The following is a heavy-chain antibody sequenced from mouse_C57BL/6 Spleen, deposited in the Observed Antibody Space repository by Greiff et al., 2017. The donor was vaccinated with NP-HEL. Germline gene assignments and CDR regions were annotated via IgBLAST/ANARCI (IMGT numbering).Heavy chain of an antibody. J-gene: IGHJ3*01. CDR3: AIYGNYVMLAY. Sequence: VQLQQPGAELVRPGSSVKLSCKASGYTFTSYWMHWVKQRPIQGLEWIGNIDPSDSETHYNQKFKDKATLTVDKSSSTAYMQLSSLTSEDSAVYYCAIYGNYVMLAYWGQGTLVTVSA. D-gene: IGHD2-1*01. CDR2: IDPSDSET. V-gene: IGHV1-52*01. CDR1: GYTFTSYW.